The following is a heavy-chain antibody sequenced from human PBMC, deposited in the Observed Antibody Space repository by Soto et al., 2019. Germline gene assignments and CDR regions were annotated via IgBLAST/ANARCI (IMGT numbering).Heavy chain of an antibody. Sequence: QLQLQESGSGLVKPSQTLSLTCAVSGGSISSGGYSWSWIRQPPGKGLEWIGYIYHSGSTYYNPSLKRRVTRSVDRSKNQFSLKLSSVTAADTAVYYCARWVSTEDWFDPRGQGTLVTFSA. V-gene: IGHV4-30-2*01. CDR1: GGSISSGGYS. D-gene: IGHD1-26*01. J-gene: IGHJ5*02. CDR2: IYHSGST. CDR3: ARWVSTEDWFDP.